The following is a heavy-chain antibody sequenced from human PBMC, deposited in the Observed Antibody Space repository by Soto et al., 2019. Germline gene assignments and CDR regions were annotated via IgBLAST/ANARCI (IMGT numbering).Heavy chain of an antibody. CDR1: GFTFSNAW. V-gene: IGHV3-15*01. J-gene: IGHJ6*03. D-gene: IGHD2-2*01. CDR2: IKSKTDGGTT. CDR3: TTDIWGYCSSTSCSSYYYYMDV. Sequence: GGSLRLSCAASGFTFSNAWMSWVRQAPGKGLEWVGRIKSKTDGGTTDYAAPVKGRFTISRDDSKNTLYLQMNSLKTEDTAVYYCTTDIWGYCSSTSCSSYYYYMDVWGKGTTVTVSS.